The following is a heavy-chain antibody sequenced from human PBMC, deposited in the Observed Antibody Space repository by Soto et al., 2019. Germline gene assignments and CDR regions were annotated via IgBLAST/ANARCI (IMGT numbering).Heavy chain of an antibody. V-gene: IGHV5-51*01. J-gene: IGHJ6*02. CDR2: IYPGDSDT. D-gene: IGHD6-6*01. Sequence: GESLKISCKGSGYSFTSYWIGWVRQMPGKGLEWMGIIYPGDSDTRYSPSFQGQVTISADKSISTAYLQWSSLKASDTAMYYCASSSPTMDYYYGMDVWGQGTTVTVSS. CDR1: GYSFTSYW. CDR3: ASSSPTMDYYYGMDV.